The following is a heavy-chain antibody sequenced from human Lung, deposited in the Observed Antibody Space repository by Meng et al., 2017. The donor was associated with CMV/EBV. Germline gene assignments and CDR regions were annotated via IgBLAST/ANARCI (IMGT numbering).Heavy chain of an antibody. J-gene: IGHJ4*02. D-gene: IGHD1-14*01. CDR2: IKSNIDGGTT. CDR1: FSNAW. CDR3: TTVLPYNWNHGAYGFDY. V-gene: IGHV3-15*01. Sequence: FSNAWMSWVRQAPGKGLEWVGHIKSNIDGGTTDYAAPVKGRFTISRDDSKNTLYLQMNSLKTEDTAVYYCTTVLPYNWNHGAYGFDYWGQGTLVTVSS.